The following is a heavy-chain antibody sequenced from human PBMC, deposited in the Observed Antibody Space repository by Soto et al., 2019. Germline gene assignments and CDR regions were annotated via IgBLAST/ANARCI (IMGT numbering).Heavy chain of an antibody. D-gene: IGHD2-2*01. J-gene: IGHJ6*02. Sequence: QVQLVQSGAEVKKPGSSVKVSCKASGGTFSSYAISWVRQAPGQGLEWMGGIIPIFGTANYAQKFQGRVTISAEGSPSGASMELSSLRSEDTAVYYCARGYCISTSRYGAPSYYYGMDVWGQGTTVTVSS. CDR2: IIPIFGTA. CDR3: ARGYCISTSRYGAPSYYYGMDV. V-gene: IGHV1-69*12. CDR1: GGTFSSYA.